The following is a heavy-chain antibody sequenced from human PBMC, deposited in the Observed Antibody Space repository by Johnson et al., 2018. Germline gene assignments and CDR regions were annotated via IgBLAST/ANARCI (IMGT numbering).Heavy chain of an antibody. CDR3: ARDFGHSGSPFQH. CDR2: IIPILGIA. CDR1: GGTFSSYT. J-gene: IGHJ1*01. Sequence: QVQLVQSGAEVKKPGASVKVSCKASGGTFSSYTISWVRQAPGQGLEWMGRIIPILGIANYAQEFQGRVTITAEKSTSTAYMELSSRRSEDTAVYYWARDFGHSGSPFQHWGQGTLVTVSS. V-gene: IGHV1-69*09. D-gene: IGHD1-26*01.